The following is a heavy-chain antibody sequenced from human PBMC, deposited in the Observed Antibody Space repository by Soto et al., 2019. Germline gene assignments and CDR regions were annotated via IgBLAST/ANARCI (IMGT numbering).Heavy chain of an antibody. CDR2: ISYDGSNK. CDR3: ARVSYSYGS. Sequence: QVQLVESGGGVVQPGRSLRLSCAASGFTFSSYAMHWVRQAPGKGLEWVAVISYDGSNKYYADSVKGRFTISRDNSKNTLYLLMNSLRAEDTAVYYCARVSYSYGSWGQGTLVTVSS. J-gene: IGHJ5*02. D-gene: IGHD5-18*01. V-gene: IGHV3-30-3*01. CDR1: GFTFSSYA.